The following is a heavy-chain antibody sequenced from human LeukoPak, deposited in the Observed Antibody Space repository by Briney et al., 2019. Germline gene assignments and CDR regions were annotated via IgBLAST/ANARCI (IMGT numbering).Heavy chain of an antibody. Sequence: SVKVSCKASGGTFSSYAISWVRQAPGQGLEWMGRIIPILGIANYAQKFQGRVTITADKSTSTAYMELSSLRSEDTAVYYCAREVYSGSYPYFDYWGQGTLVTVSS. CDR1: GGTFSSYA. CDR3: AREVYSGSYPYFDY. CDR2: IIPILGIA. V-gene: IGHV1-69*04. D-gene: IGHD1-26*01. J-gene: IGHJ4*02.